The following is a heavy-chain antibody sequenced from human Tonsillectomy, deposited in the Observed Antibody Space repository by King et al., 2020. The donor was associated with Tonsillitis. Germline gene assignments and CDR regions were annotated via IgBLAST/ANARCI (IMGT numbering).Heavy chain of an antibody. V-gene: IGHV4-31*03. J-gene: IGHJ5*02. Sequence: VQLQESGPGLVKASQTLSLTCTVSGDSISSGAFYWTWIRQHPGKGLEWMGYIHYSGSGFYNPSLKSRIVMSLDTSKNQFSLELSSLTAADTAVYYCSRIGQAAAGRDTWFDPWGQGILVTVSS. CDR3: SRIGQAAAGRDTWFDP. CDR1: GDSISSGAFY. D-gene: IGHD6-13*01. CDR2: IHYSGSG.